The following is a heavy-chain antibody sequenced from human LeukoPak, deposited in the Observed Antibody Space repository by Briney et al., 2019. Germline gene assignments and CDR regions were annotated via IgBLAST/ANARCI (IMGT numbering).Heavy chain of an antibody. CDR1: GFTFSSYG. D-gene: IGHD3-10*01. V-gene: IGHV4-34*01. CDR2: INHSGST. J-gene: IGHJ4*02. CDR3: ARSIDCSYGSGSYDFDY. Sequence: GTLRLSCAASGFTFSSYGMSWVRQPPGKGLEWIGEINHSGSTDYNPSLKSRVTISVDTSKNQFSLKLSSVTAADTAVYYCARSIDCSYGSGSYDFDYWGQGTLVTVSS.